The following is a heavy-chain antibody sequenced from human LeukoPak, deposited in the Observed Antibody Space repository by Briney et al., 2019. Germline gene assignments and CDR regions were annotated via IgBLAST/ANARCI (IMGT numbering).Heavy chain of an antibody. V-gene: IGHV4-34*01. CDR1: GGSFSGYY. J-gene: IGHJ5*02. D-gene: IGHD2-15*01. CDR2: INHSGST. Sequence: SETLSLTCAVYGGSFSGYYWSWIRQPPGKGLEWIGEINHSGSTNYNPSLKSRVTISVDTSKNQFSLKLSSVTAADTAVYYCASGPYCSGGSCYHNWFDPWGQGTLVTVSS. CDR3: ASGPYCSGGSCYHNWFDP.